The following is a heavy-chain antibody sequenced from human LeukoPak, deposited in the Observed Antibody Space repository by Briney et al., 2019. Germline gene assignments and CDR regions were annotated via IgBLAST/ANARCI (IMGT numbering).Heavy chain of an antibody. Sequence: GASVKVSCKASGYTFTSYGISWVRQAPGQGLEWMGWISAYNGNTNYAQKLQGRVTMTTDTSTSTAYMELRSLRSDDTAVYHCARFVQSDWNDDWFDPWGQGTLVTVSS. CDR3: ARFVQSDWNDDWFDP. V-gene: IGHV1-18*01. D-gene: IGHD1-1*01. CDR1: GYTFTSYG. CDR2: ISAYNGNT. J-gene: IGHJ5*02.